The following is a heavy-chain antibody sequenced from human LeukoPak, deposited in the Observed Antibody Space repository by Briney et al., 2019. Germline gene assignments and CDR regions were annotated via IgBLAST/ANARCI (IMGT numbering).Heavy chain of an antibody. Sequence: PSETLSLTCTVSGGSISSYYWSWIRQPAGQGLEWIGRIYTSWSTNYNPSLKSRVTMSVDTSKNQSSLKLSSVTAADTAVYYCARGVVAGNWFDPWGQGTLVTVSS. CDR1: GGSISSYY. CDR3: ARGVVAGNWFDP. CDR2: IYTSWST. D-gene: IGHD2-15*01. J-gene: IGHJ5*02. V-gene: IGHV4-4*07.